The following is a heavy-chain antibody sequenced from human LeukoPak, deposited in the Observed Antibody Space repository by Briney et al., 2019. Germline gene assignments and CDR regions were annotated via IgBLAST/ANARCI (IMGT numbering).Heavy chain of an antibody. D-gene: IGHD3-16*01. CDR3: ARDLGDPNSLI. Sequence: GGSLRLSCAASGFTFSSYAMHWVRQAPGKGLEWVAVISYDGSNKYYADSVKGRFTISRDNSKNTLYLQMNSLRAEDTAVYYCARDLGDPNSLIWGQGTLVTVSS. J-gene: IGHJ4*02. CDR1: GFTFSSYA. V-gene: IGHV3-30*04. CDR2: ISYDGSNK.